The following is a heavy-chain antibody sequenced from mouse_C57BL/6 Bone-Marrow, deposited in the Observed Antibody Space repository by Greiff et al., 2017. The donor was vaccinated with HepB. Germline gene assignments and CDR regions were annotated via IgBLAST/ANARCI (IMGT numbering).Heavy chain of an antibody. Sequence: QVQLQQPGAELVKPGASVKLSCKASGYTFTSYWMHWVKQRPGRGLEWIGRIDPNSGGTKYNEKFKSKATLTVDKPSSTAYMQLSSLTSEDSAVYYCARTAVVATRYDYAMDYWGQGTSVTVSS. V-gene: IGHV1-72*01. J-gene: IGHJ4*01. CDR3: ARTAVVATRYDYAMDY. CDR2: IDPNSGGT. D-gene: IGHD1-1*01. CDR1: GYTFTSYW.